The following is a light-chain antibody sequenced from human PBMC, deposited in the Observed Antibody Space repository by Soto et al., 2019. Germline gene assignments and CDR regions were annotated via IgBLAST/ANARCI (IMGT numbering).Light chain of an antibody. V-gene: IGKV3-20*01. CDR1: ESVSSSY. CDR2: GAS. Sequence: EILLTQSPGTLSLSPGERATLSCRASESVSSSYLAWYQKKPGQAPRLLIYGASSRATGIPDRFSGSGSGTDLTLTISRLEPEDFAVYYCQQYGSSPALTFGGGTKVDI. CDR3: QQYGSSPALT. J-gene: IGKJ4*01.